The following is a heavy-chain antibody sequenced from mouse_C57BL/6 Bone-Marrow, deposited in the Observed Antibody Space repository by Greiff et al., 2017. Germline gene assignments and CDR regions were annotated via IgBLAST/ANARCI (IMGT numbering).Heavy chain of an antibody. J-gene: IGHJ3*01. CDR1: GFTFSSYG. V-gene: IGHV5-6*02. CDR2: ISSGGSYT. Sequence: DVKLAESGGDLVKPGGSLKLSCAASGFTFSSYGMSWVRQTPDKRLEWVATISSGGSYTYYPDSVKGRFTISRDNAKNTLYLQMSSLKSEDTAMYYCARRDGYSERFAYWGQGTLVTVSA. CDR3: ARRDGYSERFAY. D-gene: IGHD2-3*01.